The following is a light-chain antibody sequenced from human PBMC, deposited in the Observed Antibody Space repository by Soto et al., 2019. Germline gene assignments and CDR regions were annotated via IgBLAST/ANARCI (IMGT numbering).Light chain of an antibody. Sequence: IVMKPSPATLSVSSGERATLSCRASQSVSSNLAWYQQKPGQAPRLLIYGASTRATGIPARFSGSGSGTEFTLTISSLQSEDFAVYYCQQYNNWITFGQGTRLEIK. CDR1: QSVSSN. CDR2: GAS. V-gene: IGKV3-15*01. J-gene: IGKJ5*01. CDR3: QQYNNWIT.